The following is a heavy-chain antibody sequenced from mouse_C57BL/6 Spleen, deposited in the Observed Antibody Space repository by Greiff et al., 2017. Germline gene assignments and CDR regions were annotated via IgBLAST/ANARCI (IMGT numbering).Heavy chain of an antibody. J-gene: IGHJ3*01. D-gene: IGHD1-1*01. CDR2: IYPGSGST. Sequence: QVQLQQPGAELVKPGASVKMSCKASGYTFTSYWITWVKQRPGQGLEWIGDIYPGSGSTNYNEKFKSKATLTVDTSSSTAYMQLSSLTSEDSAVYYCARRYYYGSSGGFADWGQGTLVTVSA. V-gene: IGHV1-55*01. CDR3: ARRYYYGSSGGFAD. CDR1: GYTFTSYW.